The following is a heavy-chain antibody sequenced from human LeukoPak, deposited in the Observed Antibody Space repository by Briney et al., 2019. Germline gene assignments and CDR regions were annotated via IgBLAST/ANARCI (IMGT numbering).Heavy chain of an antibody. J-gene: IGHJ3*02. V-gene: IGHV1-2*04. Sequence: ASVKVSCKASGYTFTGYYMHWVRQAPGQGLEWMGWINPNSGGTNYAQKFQGWVTMTRDTSISTAYMELSRLRSDDTAVYYCARKGLRWYDAFDIWGQGAMVTVSS. D-gene: IGHD4-23*01. CDR3: ARKGLRWYDAFDI. CDR1: GYTFTGYY. CDR2: INPNSGGT.